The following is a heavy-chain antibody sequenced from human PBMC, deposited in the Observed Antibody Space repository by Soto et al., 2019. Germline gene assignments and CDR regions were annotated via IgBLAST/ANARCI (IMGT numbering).Heavy chain of an antibody. Sequence: GGSLRLSCAASGFTFSGYAMSWVRQAPGKGLEWVSTIGTSGSNSYYPDSVKGRFTISRDNSKNTLYLQMNSLRAEDTAVYYCAKRAVVGAARYIHYSGLATLVTVSS. CDR3: AKRAVVGAARYIHY. CDR1: GFTFSGYA. CDR2: IGTSGSNS. J-gene: IGHJ4*02. D-gene: IGHD2-15*01. V-gene: IGHV3-23*01.